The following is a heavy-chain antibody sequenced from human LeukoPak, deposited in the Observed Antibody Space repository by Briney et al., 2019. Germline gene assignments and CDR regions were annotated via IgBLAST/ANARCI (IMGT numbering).Heavy chain of an antibody. CDR2: INHSGRT. Sequence: SETLSLTCAVSGVSLNGYYWGWIRQTPGKGLEWIGEINHSGRTNYNPSLKSRVNISADTSKNQFSLELRSVTAADTAVYYCARLVVAATEPWWFDTWGQGTLVTVSS. D-gene: IGHD2-15*01. V-gene: IGHV4-34*01. J-gene: IGHJ5*02. CDR3: ARLVVAATEPWWFDT. CDR1: GVSLNGYY.